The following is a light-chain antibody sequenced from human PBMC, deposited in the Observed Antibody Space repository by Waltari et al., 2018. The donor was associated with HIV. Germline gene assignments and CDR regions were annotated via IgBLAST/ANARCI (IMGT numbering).Light chain of an antibody. CDR2: KDT. Sequence: YELTQPPSGSVSPGQKATITCPGDILPDHKAYWYQQRPGQAPALVIYKDTERASGIPVRFSGSGSGTTVTLTITEVQAEDEADYYCQTADSRDGYYVVFGGGTKLTVL. V-gene: IGLV3-25*03. CDR1: ILPDHK. CDR3: QTADSRDGYYVV. J-gene: IGLJ2*01.